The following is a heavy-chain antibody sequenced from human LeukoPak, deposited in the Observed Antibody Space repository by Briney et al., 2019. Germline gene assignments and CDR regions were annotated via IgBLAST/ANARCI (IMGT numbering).Heavy chain of an antibody. V-gene: IGHV3-21*01. CDR1: GFTFSSYS. D-gene: IGHD2-8*01. Sequence: GGSLRLSCAASGFTFSSYSMNWVRQAPGKGLEWVSSISSSSSYIYYADSVKGRFTISRDNARNSLYLQMNSLRAEDTAVYYCARALIGYYFDYWGQGTLATVSS. CDR3: ARALIGYYFDY. CDR2: ISSSSSYI. J-gene: IGHJ4*02.